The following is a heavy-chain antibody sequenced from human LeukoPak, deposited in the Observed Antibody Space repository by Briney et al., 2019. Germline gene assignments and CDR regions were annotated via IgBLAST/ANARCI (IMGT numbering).Heavy chain of an antibody. D-gene: IGHD6-13*01. Sequence: SETLSLTCTASGGSISNFYWSWIRQPAGKGLEWIGHIYTSGSTNYNPSLKSRLTMSVDLSKNQFSLKLSSVTAADTAVYYCARAIASAYFDYWGQGTLVTVSS. CDR1: GGSISNFY. J-gene: IGHJ4*02. CDR2: IYTSGST. CDR3: ARAIASAYFDY. V-gene: IGHV4-4*07.